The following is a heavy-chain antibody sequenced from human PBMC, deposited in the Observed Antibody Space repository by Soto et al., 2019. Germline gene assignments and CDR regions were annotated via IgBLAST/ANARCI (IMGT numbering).Heavy chain of an antibody. J-gene: IGHJ6*03. Sequence: QVQLQQWGAGLLKPSETLSLTCAVYGGSFSGYYWSWIRQPPGKGMEWIGEINHSGSTNYNPSLKNRVTISVDTSKNQFSLKQSSVTAADTAVYYCARVGIGDYYYYYMDVWGKGTTVTVSS. CDR2: INHSGST. D-gene: IGHD3-16*01. CDR1: GGSFSGYY. V-gene: IGHV4-34*01. CDR3: ARVGIGDYYYYYMDV.